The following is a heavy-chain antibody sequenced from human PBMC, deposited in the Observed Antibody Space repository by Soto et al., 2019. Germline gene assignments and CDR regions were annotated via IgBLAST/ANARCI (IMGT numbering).Heavy chain of an antibody. CDR1: GFTFSSYW. D-gene: IGHD3-22*01. CDR2: IKQGGSEK. V-gene: IGHV3-7*03. Sequence: EVQLVESGGGLVQPGGSLRLSCAASGFTFSSYWMSWVRQAPGKGLEWVANIKQGGSEKYYVDSVKGRFTISRDNAKNSLYLQMNSLRAEDTAVYYCARDRRYYDSSGYYLFDAFDIWGQGTMVTVSS. J-gene: IGHJ3*02. CDR3: ARDRRYYDSSGYYLFDAFDI.